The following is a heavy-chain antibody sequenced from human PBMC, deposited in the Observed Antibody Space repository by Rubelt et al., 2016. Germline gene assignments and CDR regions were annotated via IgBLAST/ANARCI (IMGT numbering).Heavy chain of an antibody. D-gene: IGHD2-15*01. CDR1: GFTFSSYA. Sequence: QPGRSLRLSCAASGFTFSSYAMHWVRQAPGKGLEWVAVISYDGSNKYYADSVKGRFTFSRDNSKNTLYLQMNSLRAEDTAVYYCARGLGYCSGGSCPLVDWGQGTLVTVSS. CDR2: ISYDGSNK. J-gene: IGHJ4*02. V-gene: IGHV3-30*04. CDR3: ARGLGYCSGGSCPLVD.